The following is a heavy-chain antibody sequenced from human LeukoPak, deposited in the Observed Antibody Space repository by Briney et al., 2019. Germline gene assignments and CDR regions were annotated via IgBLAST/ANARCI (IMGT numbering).Heavy chain of an antibody. D-gene: IGHD6-13*01. V-gene: IGHV1-69*13. Sequence: ASVKVSCKASGGTFSSYAISWVRQAPGQGLEWMGGIIPIFGTANYAQKFQGRVTITADESTSTAYMELSSLRSEDTAVYYCARNPETWTFPGQQLVNHYFDYWGQGTLVTVSS. CDR2: IIPIFGTA. CDR1: GGTFSSYA. CDR3: ARNPETWTFPGQQLVNHYFDY. J-gene: IGHJ4*02.